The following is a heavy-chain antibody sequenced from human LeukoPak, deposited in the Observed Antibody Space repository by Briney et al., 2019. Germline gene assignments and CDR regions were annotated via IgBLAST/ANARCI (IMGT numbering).Heavy chain of an antibody. D-gene: IGHD1-26*01. CDR1: GFIFSTYP. V-gene: IGHV3-23*01. Sequence: RSGGSLRLSCAASGFIFSTYPMSWVRQAPGKGLEWVSAITGNSDNTYYADSVKGRFTISRDNSKNALSLQMNSLRDEDTAVYYCAKENPVGGTNYFDYWGQGTLVTVSS. CDR2: ITGNSDNT. J-gene: IGHJ4*02. CDR3: AKENPVGGTNYFDY.